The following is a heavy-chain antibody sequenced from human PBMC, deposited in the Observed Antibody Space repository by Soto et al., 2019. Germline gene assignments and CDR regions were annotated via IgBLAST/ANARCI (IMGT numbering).Heavy chain of an antibody. CDR1: GGSISSYY. CDR3: ARPRGYSNYNWFDP. D-gene: IGHD4-4*01. Sequence: SETLSLTCTVSGGSISSYYWSWIRQPPGKGLEWIGYIYYSGSTNYNPSLKSRVTISVDTSKNQFSLKLSSVTAADTAVYYCARPRGYSNYNWFDPWGQGTLVTVSS. V-gene: IGHV4-59*08. J-gene: IGHJ5*02. CDR2: IYYSGST.